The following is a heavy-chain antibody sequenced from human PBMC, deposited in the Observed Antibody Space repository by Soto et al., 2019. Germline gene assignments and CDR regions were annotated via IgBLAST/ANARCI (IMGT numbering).Heavy chain of an antibody. CDR2: IYHSGRT. J-gene: IGHJ5*02. CDR1: GGSISSGGYS. CDR3: ARVPGP. V-gene: IGHV4-30-2*01. Sequence: QLQLQESGSRLVKPSQTLSLTCAVSGGSISSGGYSWSWIRQPPGKGLEWIGYIYHSGRTYYNPSLKSRVTISVDRSKNQFSLKLSSVTAADTAVYYFARVPGPWGQGTLVTVSS.